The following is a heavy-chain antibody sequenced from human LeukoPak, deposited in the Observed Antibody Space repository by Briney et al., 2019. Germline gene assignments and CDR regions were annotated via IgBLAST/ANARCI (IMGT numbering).Heavy chain of an antibody. CDR1: GVSISTSIYY. CDR3: ARLRRGYAFDI. CDR2: IYYTGST. Sequence: SETLSLTCTVSGVSISTSIYYWGWIRQPPGKGLEWIGSIYYTGSTYYNPSLKKRVTISVGTSKNQLSLKLRSVTAADTAVYYCARLRRGYAFDIWGQGTMVTVSS. D-gene: IGHD5-12*01. V-gene: IGHV4-39*01. J-gene: IGHJ3*02.